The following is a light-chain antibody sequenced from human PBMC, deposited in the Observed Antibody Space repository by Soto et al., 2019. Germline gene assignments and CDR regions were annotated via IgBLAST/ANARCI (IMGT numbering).Light chain of an antibody. J-gene: IGKJ1*01. CDR1: QSVSSY. CDR3: QQEGCSGM. Sequence: IVLTQSPATLSLSPGDRAPLSCRASQSVSSYLAWYQQKPGQAPRLLIYDASNRATGIPARFSGSGSGTDFTLTIRRLEPEGVAVSYWQQEGCSGMVGQGTK. CDR2: DAS. V-gene: IGKV3-11*01.